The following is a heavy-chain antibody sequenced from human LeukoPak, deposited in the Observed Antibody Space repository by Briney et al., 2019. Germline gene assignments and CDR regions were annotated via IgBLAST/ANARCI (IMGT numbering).Heavy chain of an antibody. V-gene: IGHV4-34*01. Sequence: SETLSLTCAVYGGSFSGYYWSWIRQPPGKGLEWIGEIDHSGSTNYNPSLKSRVTISVDTSKNQFSLKLSSVTAADTAVYYCARVSGDDYFDYWGQGTLVTVSS. CDR3: ARVSGDDYFDY. CDR2: IDHSGST. D-gene: IGHD3-10*01. CDR1: GGSFSGYY. J-gene: IGHJ4*02.